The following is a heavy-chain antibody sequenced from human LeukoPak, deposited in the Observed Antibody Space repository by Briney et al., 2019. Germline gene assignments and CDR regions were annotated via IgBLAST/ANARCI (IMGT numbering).Heavy chain of an antibody. CDR2: IKQDGSEK. Sequence: GGSLRLSCAASGFTFCIYLVSWVRPALGEGGEWVANIKQDGSEKYYVDSVKGRSTNTRHNAKNSLYLQMSSLRTEDTAVYCCARVKSGWFDPWGHGTLVTVSS. D-gene: IGHD3-10*01. CDR1: GFTFCIYL. J-gene: IGHJ5*02. V-gene: IGHV3-7*01. CDR3: ARVKSGWFDP.